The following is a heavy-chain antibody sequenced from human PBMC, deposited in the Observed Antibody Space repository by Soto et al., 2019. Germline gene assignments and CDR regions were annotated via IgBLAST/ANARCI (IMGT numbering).Heavy chain of an antibody. J-gene: IGHJ4*02. CDR2: FDVGNGDT. CDR3: ARDESRLRSNFDY. Sequence: QVQLVQSGAEEKKPGASVKLSCKASGYIFTNYGIHWVRQAPGQRLEWMGWFDVGNGDTQYSQKFQDRVTITTDTSASTAYMELRRLRSEDTAVYYCARDESRLRSNFDYWGQGTLITVSS. D-gene: IGHD2-15*01. V-gene: IGHV1-3*05. CDR1: GYIFTNYG.